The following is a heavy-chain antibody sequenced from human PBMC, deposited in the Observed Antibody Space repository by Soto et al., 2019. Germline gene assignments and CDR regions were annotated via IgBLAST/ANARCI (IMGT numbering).Heavy chain of an antibody. CDR3: AKDMKWGGITTIHYSDS. CDR1: GFTVDDYA. CDR2: ISANGDNV. Sequence: SLRLSCVASGFTVDDYAMHWVRQAPGKGLEWVSGISANGDNVDYADSVKGRFTVSRDNAKNSLFLQMDSLRPEDTALYYCAKDMKWGGITTIHYSDSWGQGT. V-gene: IGHV3-9*01. D-gene: IGHD5-12*01. J-gene: IGHJ4*02.